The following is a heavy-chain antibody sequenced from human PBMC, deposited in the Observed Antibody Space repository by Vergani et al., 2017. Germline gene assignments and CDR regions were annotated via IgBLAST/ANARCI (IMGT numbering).Heavy chain of an antibody. V-gene: IGHV3-7*01. CDR3: ARDLTYCGGDCYSGSDY. J-gene: IGHJ4*02. Sequence: EVQLVESGGGLVQPGGSLRLSCAASGFTFSSYSMNWVRQAPGKGLEWVANIKQDGSEKYYVDSVKGRFTISRDNAKNSLYLQMNSLRAEDTAVYYCARDLTYCGGDCYSGSDYWGQGTLVTVSS. CDR2: IKQDGSEK. CDR1: GFTFSSYS. D-gene: IGHD2-21*02.